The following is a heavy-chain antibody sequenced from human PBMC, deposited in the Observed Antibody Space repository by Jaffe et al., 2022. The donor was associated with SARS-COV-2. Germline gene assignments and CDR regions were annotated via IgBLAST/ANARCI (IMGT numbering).Heavy chain of an antibody. CDR3: ARDGVGYCGGDCYFDY. Sequence: QVQLVQSGAEVKKPGASVKVSCKASGYTFTSYAMHWVRQAPGQRLEWMGWINAGNGNTKYSQKFQGRVTITRDTSASTAYMELSSLRSEDTAVYYCARDGVGYCGGDCYFDYWGQGTLVTVSS. CDR1: GYTFTSYA. D-gene: IGHD2-21*02. V-gene: IGHV1-3*01. CDR2: INAGNGNT. J-gene: IGHJ4*02.